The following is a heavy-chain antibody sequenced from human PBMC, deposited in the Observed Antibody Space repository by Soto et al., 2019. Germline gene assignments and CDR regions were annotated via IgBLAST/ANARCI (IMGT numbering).Heavy chain of an antibody. CDR3: ARDLLEGYGHARQPDY. V-gene: IGHV3-21*06. CDR1: GFTFSSYA. CDR2: ITSSSTYI. D-gene: IGHD5-18*01. J-gene: IGHJ4*02. Sequence: PGGSLRLSCACSGFTFSSYAMSWVRQAPGQGLELVSSITSSSTYIYYTRSVEGRFTISRDDAKNSLHLQMNSLRAEDTAVYYCARDLLEGYGHARQPDYWGQGTLVTVSS.